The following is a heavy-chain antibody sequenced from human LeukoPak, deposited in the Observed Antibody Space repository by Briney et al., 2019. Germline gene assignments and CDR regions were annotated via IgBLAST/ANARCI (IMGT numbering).Heavy chain of an antibody. CDR1: GFTFSSYA. CDR3: AGRGYSYGYYFDY. J-gene: IGHJ4*02. D-gene: IGHD5-18*01. V-gene: IGHV3-23*01. Sequence: GGSLRLSCAASGFTFSSYAMSWVRQAPGKGLEWVSAISGSGGSTYYADSVKGRFTISRDNSKNTLYLQMNSLGAEDTAVYYCAGRGYSYGYYFDYWGQGTLVTVSS. CDR2: ISGSGGST.